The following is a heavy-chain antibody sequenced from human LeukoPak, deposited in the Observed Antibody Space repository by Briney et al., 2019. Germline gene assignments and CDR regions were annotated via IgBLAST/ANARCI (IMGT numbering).Heavy chain of an antibody. Sequence: GGSLRLSCAASGFTFSSYGMPWVRQAPGKGLEWVAVISYDGSNKYYADSVKGRFTISRDNSKNTLYLQMNSLRAEDTAVYYCAKGVSAVTWADYYYGMDVWGQGTTVTVSS. CDR2: ISYDGSNK. CDR1: GFTFSSYG. V-gene: IGHV3-30*18. D-gene: IGHD2-21*02. CDR3: AKGVSAVTWADYYYGMDV. J-gene: IGHJ6*02.